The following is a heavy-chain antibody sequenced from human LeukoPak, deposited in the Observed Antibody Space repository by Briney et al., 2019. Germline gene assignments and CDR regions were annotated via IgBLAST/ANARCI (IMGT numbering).Heavy chain of an antibody. CDR2: IYYSGST. Sequence: SQTLSLTCTVSGGSISSSSYYWGWIRQPPGKGLEWIGSIYYSGSTYYNPSLKSRVTISVETSKNQFSLKLSSVTAADTAVYYCAREGHYDSSGYYYVFPDAFDIWGQGTMVTVSS. CDR3: AREGHYDSSGYYYVFPDAFDI. CDR1: GGSISSSSYY. D-gene: IGHD3-22*01. J-gene: IGHJ3*02. V-gene: IGHV4-39*07.